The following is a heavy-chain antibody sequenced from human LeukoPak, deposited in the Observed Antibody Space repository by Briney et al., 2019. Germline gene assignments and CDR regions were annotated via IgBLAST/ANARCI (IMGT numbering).Heavy chain of an antibody. D-gene: IGHD2-2*01. CDR1: GGSISSEGYY. CDR3: ARGLSSSWYWFDT. J-gene: IGHJ5*02. CDR2: INTSGNI. V-gene: IGHV4-61*02. Sequence: SETLSLTCTVSGGSISSEGYYWSWIRQPAGKGLEWIGRINTSGNINYNPSLKSRVTLSVDTSNNQFSLKLSSLTAADTAVYYCARGLSSSWYWFDTWGQGTLVTVSS.